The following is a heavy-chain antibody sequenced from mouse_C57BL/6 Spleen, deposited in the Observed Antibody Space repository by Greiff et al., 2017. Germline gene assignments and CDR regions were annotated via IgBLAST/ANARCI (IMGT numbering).Heavy chain of an antibody. CDR3: ARRTGYGVYAMDY. D-gene: IGHD2-2*01. CDR1: GYTFTSYW. J-gene: IGHJ4*01. CDR2: IYPSDSET. V-gene: IGHV1-61*01. Sequence: QVQLQQPGAELVRPGSSVKLSCKASGYTFTSYWMDWVKQRPGQGLEWIGNIYPSDSETHYNQKFKDKATLHVDKSSSTAYMQLSSLTSEDSAVYYCARRTGYGVYAMDYWGQGTSGTVSS.